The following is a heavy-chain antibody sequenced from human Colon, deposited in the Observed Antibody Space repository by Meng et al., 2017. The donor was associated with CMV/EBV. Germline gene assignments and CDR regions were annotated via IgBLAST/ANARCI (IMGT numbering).Heavy chain of an antibody. CDR2: ISSSGRTT. D-gene: IGHD2-8*01. CDR1: GFTFSDYY. Sequence: GESLKISCAVSGFTFSDYYMFWFRQAPGKGLEWLSYISSSGRTTLYADSVKGRFTISRDNAKNSLYLQMNSLRAEDTAVYYCARDPGLRAPVDHIDYWGQGTLVTVSS. V-gene: IGHV3-11*01. CDR3: ARDPGLRAPVDHIDY. J-gene: IGHJ4*02.